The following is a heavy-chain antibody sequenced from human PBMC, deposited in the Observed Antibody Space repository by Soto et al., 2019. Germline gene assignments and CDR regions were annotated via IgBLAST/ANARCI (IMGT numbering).Heavy chain of an antibody. CDR1: GGSISSSSYY. CDR2: IYYSGST. Sequence: PSETLSLTCTVSGGSISSSSYYWGWIRQPPGKGLEWIGSIYYSGSTYYNPSLKSRVTISVDTSKNQFSLKLSSVTAADTAVYYCARQRGEARFGVVILYGMDVWGQGTTVTSP. CDR3: ARQRGEARFGVVILYGMDV. V-gene: IGHV4-39*01. J-gene: IGHJ6*02. D-gene: IGHD3-3*01.